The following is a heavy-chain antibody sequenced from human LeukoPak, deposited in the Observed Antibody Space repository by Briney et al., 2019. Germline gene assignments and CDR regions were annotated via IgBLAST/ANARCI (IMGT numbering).Heavy chain of an antibody. CDR3: ARVFSVVVSAAILDYGMDV. CDR1: GGSVTGYY. J-gene: IGHJ6*02. V-gene: IGHV4-34*01. D-gene: IGHD2-2*02. CDR2: INHIVST. Sequence: SQTLSLTCALYGGSVTGYYSSWIRPPPGKWLEWIGEINHIVSTNYNPSLKSRFTISVDTSKNQFSLTLSSVIGAETAVYYCARVFSVVVSAAILDYGMDVWGQGTTVTVSS.